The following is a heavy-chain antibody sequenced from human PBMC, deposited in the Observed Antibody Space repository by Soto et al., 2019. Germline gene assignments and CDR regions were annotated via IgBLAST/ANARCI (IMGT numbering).Heavy chain of an antibody. CDR1: GYTFTSYD. J-gene: IGHJ5*02. CDR2: MNPNSGNT. V-gene: IGHV1-8*01. D-gene: IGHD6-13*01. CDR3: ARADIAAAGNNWFDP. Sequence: ASVKVSCKASGYTFTSYDINWVRQATGQGLEWMGWMNPNSGNTGYAQKFQGRVTMTRNTSISTAYMELSSLRSEDTAVYYCARADIAAAGNNWFDPWGQGTLVTVSS.